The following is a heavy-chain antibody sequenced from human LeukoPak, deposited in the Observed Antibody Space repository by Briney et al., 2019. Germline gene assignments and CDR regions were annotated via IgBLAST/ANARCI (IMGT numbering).Heavy chain of an antibody. V-gene: IGHV3-33*06. D-gene: IGHD4-17*01. CDR1: GFTFSSYG. CDR3: AKADYGDPPGAFDI. CDR2: IWYDGSNK. Sequence: GRSLRLSCAASGFTFSSYGMHWVRQAPGKGLEWVAVIWYDGSNKYYADSVKGRFTISGDNSKNTLYLQMNSLRAEDTAVYYCAKADYGDPPGAFDIWGQGTMVTVSS. J-gene: IGHJ3*02.